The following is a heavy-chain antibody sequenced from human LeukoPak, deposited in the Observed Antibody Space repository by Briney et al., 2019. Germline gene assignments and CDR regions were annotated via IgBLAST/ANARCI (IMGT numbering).Heavy chain of an antibody. CDR1: GYTLTVLS. CDR2: FDPEDGET. V-gene: IGHV1-24*01. D-gene: IGHD1-26*01. J-gene: IGHJ4*02. CDR3: ATSSGELLGREFDY. Sequence: ASEKVSCKVSGYTLTVLSMHWVRQAPGKGLEWMGGFDPEDGETIYAEKFQGRVTMTEDTSIETAYMELSSLRSEDTAVYYCATSSGELLGREFDYWGQGTLVTVSS.